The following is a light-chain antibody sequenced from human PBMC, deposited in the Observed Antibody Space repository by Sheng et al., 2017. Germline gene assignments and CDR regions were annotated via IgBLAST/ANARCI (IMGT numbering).Light chain of an antibody. CDR2: GKN. J-gene: IGLJ3*02. CDR1: SLEKFY. V-gene: IGLV3-19*01. Sequence: SSELTQDPIVSVALGQTVSITCQGDSLEKFYASWYQQKPGQAPVLVFYGKNTRPSGIPDRFSGSTSGNTASLTITGAQAEDEADYYCNCRGSSGNKQPDVLFGGGTKLTVL. CDR3: NCRGSSGNKQPDVL.